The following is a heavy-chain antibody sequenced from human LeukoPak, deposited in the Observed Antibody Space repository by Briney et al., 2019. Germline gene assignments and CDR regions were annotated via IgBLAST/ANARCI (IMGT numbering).Heavy chain of an antibody. CDR3: ARESRYCSSTSCYNWGFDY. D-gene: IGHD2-2*02. CDR1: GGSISSYY. V-gene: IGHV4-4*07. J-gene: IGHJ4*02. CDR2: IYTSGST. Sequence: SETLSLTCTVSGGSISSYYWSWIRQPAGKGLEWIGRIYTSGSTNYNPSLKSRVTMSVDTSKNQFSLKLSSVTAADTAVYYCARESRYCSSTSCYNWGFDYRGQGTLVTVSS.